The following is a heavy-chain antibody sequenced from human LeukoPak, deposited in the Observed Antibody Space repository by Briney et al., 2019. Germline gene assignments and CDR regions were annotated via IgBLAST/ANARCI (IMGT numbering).Heavy chain of an antibody. J-gene: IGHJ4*02. D-gene: IGHD6-6*01. CDR1: GFTFSSYE. CDR2: ISWNSGSI. CDR3: AKGLVGSSIADFFDY. Sequence: PGGSLRHSCAASGFTFSSYEMNWVRQAPGKGLEWVSGISWNSGSIGYADSVKGRFTISRDNAKNSLYLQMNSLRGEDMALYYCAKGLVGSSIADFFDYWGQGILVTVSS. V-gene: IGHV3-9*03.